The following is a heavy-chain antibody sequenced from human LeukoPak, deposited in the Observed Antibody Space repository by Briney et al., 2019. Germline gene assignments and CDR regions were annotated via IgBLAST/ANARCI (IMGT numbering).Heavy chain of an antibody. Sequence: ASVKVSCKVSGYTLTELSMHWVRQAPGKGLEWMGGFDPEDGETIYAQKFQGGVTMTEDTSTDTAYMELSSLRSEDTAVYYCATLRYYGSGLGEGGYWGQGTLVTVSS. CDR2: FDPEDGET. D-gene: IGHD3-10*01. J-gene: IGHJ4*02. CDR1: GYTLTELS. CDR3: ATLRYYGSGLGEGGY. V-gene: IGHV1-24*01.